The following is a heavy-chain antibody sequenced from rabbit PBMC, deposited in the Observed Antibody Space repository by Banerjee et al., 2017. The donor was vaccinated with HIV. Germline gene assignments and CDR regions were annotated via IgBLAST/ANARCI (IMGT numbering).Heavy chain of an antibody. CDR1: GFSFSSVYY. CDR2: IATKTGST. J-gene: IGHJ4*01. CDR3: ARGTSGSSYFYFNL. D-gene: IGHD8-1*01. Sequence: QSLEESGGGLVQPEGSLTLTCTASGFSFSSVYYMCWVRQAPGKGLELVACIATKTGSTWFARWVNGRFTISRSTSLNTVDLKMTSLTVADTATYFCARGTSGSSYFYFNLWGPGTLVTVS. V-gene: IGHV1S43*01.